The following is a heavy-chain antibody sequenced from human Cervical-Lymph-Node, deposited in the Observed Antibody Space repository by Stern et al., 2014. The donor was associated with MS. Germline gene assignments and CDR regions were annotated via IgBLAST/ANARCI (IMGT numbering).Heavy chain of an antibody. J-gene: IGHJ6*02. D-gene: IGHD3-3*01. CDR1: GFTFSSYG. CDR2: ISYDGSNK. CDR3: AKEGRFLEWFPYYYGMDV. Sequence: QVQLVQSGGGVVQPGRSLRLSCAAYGFTFSSYGMHWVRQAPGKGLEWVAVISYDGSNKYYADSVKGRFTISRDNSKNTLYLQMNSLRAEDTAVYYCAKEGRFLEWFPYYYGMDVWGQGTTVTVSS. V-gene: IGHV3-30*18.